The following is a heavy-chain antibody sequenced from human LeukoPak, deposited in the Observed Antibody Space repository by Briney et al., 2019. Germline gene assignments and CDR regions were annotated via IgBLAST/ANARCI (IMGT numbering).Heavy chain of an antibody. CDR2: INTNTGNP. V-gene: IGHV7-4-1*02. CDR1: GYTFTSYA. Sequence: EASVKVSCKASGYTFTSYAMNWVRQAPGQGLEWMGWINTNTGNPTYAQGFTGRFVFSLDTSVSTAYLQISSLKAEDTAVYYCARGSRGGGYEAFDFWGQGTQVTVSS. D-gene: IGHD5-12*01. J-gene: IGHJ4*02. CDR3: ARGSRGGGYEAFDF.